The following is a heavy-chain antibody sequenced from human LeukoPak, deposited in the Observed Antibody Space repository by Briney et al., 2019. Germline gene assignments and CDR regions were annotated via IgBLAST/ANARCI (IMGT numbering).Heavy chain of an antibody. D-gene: IGHD6-13*01. CDR2: ISGSGYST. CDR3: ASQYSSSWSFDY. V-gene: IGHV3-23*01. CDR1: GFTFSSYA. J-gene: IGHJ4*02. Sequence: GGSLRLSCAASGFTFSSYAMSWVRQAPGKGLEWVSAISGSGYSTYYADSVKGRFTISRDDSKNTLFLQMNSLRAEDTAVYYCASQYSSSWSFDYWGQGTLVTVSS.